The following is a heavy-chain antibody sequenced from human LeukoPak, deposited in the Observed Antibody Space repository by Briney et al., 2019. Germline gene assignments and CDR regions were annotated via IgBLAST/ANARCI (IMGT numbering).Heavy chain of an antibody. CDR2: IKEDGSER. Sequence: GGSLRLSCEGSAFIFSGHWMNWVRQTPGKGLEWVASIKEDGSERQYVDSVKGRFSISRDNTKGSLFLQLNSLRAEDTAVYYCARGQTQQWLESDYFDYWGQGTLVTVSS. V-gene: IGHV3-7*03. J-gene: IGHJ4*02. D-gene: IGHD6-19*01. CDR3: ARGQTQQWLESDYFDY. CDR1: AFIFSGHW.